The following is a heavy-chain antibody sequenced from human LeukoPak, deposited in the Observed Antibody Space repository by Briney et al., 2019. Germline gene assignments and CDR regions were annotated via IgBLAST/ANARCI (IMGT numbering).Heavy chain of an antibody. CDR2: ISSSSSYI. V-gene: IGHV3-21*01. D-gene: IGHD3-22*01. CDR3: ATYYYDSSGYDDFFDY. J-gene: IGHJ4*02. Sequence: PGGSLRLSCAASGFTFSSYSMNWVRQAPGKGLEWVSSISSSSSYIYYADSVKGRFTISRDNAKNSLYLQMNSLRAEDTAVYYCATYYYDSSGYDDFFDYWGQGTLVTVSS. CDR1: GFTFSSYS.